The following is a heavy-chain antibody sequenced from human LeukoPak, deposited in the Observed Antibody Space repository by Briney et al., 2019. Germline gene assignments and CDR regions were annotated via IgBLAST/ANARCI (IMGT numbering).Heavy chain of an antibody. CDR3: ARAIVGAPIGYFDY. CDR1: GGSISSSSYY. CDR2: IYYSGST. J-gene: IGHJ4*02. V-gene: IGHV4-31*03. Sequence: SETLSLTCTVSGGSISSSSYYWSWIRQHPGKGLEWIGYIYYSGSTYYNPSLKSRVTISVDTSKNQFSLKLSSVTAADTAVYYCARAIVGAPIGYFDYWGQGTLVTVSS. D-gene: IGHD1-26*01.